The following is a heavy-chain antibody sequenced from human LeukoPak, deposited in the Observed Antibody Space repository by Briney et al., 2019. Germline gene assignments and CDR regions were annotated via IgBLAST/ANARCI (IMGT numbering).Heavy chain of an antibody. CDR2: INPNSGGT. D-gene: IGHD6-6*01. CDR1: GYTFTDYY. J-gene: IGHJ4*02. V-gene: IGHV1-2*07. Sequence: SVNVSCTASGYTFTDYYIHWVRQAPGQGLGWMAWINPNSGGTNYAHKSQGKVTITRAPSSTTSHMDRTRLRPSPRALYSCPRAPVGSARIIDCWGQGTLVTVSS. CDR3: PRAPVGSARIIDC.